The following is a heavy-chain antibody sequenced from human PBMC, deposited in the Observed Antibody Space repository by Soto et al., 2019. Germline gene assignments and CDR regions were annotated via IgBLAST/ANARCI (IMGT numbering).Heavy chain of an antibody. CDR3: ARDRAPRRWSYLDR. J-gene: IGHJ4*02. CDR2: IIPIFGTP. CDR1: GGSFSDYA. V-gene: IGHV1-69*01. Sequence: QVQLVQSGAEVKKPGSSMKISCKAFGGSFSDYAISWVRQAPGQGLEWMGGIIPIFGTPNYAQKFQDRVTFTAHESTNTAYMELSRLTSEDTALYYCARDRAPRRWSYLDRWGQGTQVTVSS. D-gene: IGHD2-15*01.